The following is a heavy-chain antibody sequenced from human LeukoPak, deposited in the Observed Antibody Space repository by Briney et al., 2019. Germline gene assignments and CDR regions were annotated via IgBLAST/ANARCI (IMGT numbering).Heavy chain of an antibody. V-gene: IGHV4-59*01. CDR2: FHNSRTS. D-gene: IGHD3-16*01. CDR3: TRGAGWLIDY. CDR1: VDSISDYY. J-gene: IGHJ4*02. Sequence: PSETLSLTCTVSVDSISDYYRGWIRQPPGKGLEWIGYFHNSRTSTYNPSLKSRVTISADTSKNQFSLKLNSLTTADTAVYYCTRGAGWLIDYWGQGILVTVSS.